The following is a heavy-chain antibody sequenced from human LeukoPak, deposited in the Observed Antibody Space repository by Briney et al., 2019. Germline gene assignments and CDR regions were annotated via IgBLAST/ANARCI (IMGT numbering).Heavy chain of an antibody. CDR2: IYYSGST. V-gene: IGHV4-59*01. D-gene: IGHD1-26*01. Sequence: SETLSLTCTVSGGSMSSYYWSWIRQSPGKGLEWIGYIYYSGSTNYNPSLKSRVTISVDMSKNQFSLKLSSVTAVDTAVYYCARGPVGGATYYDGDAFDIWGQGTMVTVSS. CDR3: ARGPVGGATYYDGDAFDI. CDR1: GGSMSSYY. J-gene: IGHJ3*02.